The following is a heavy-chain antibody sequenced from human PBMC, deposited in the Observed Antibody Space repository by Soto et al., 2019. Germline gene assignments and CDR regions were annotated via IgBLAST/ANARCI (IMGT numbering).Heavy chain of an antibody. CDR1: GGSISNGYY. V-gene: IGHV4-31*03. J-gene: IGHJ6*02. D-gene: IGHD1-26*01. CDR3: ARCPSYSGSYYYYYGMDV. CDR2: IYYSGST. Sequence: SETLSLTCTVSGGSISNGYYWSWIRQHPGKGLEWIGYIYYSGSTYYNPSLKSRVTISVDTSKNQFSLKLSSVTAADTAVYYCARCPSYSGSYYYYYGMDVWGQGTTVTVSS.